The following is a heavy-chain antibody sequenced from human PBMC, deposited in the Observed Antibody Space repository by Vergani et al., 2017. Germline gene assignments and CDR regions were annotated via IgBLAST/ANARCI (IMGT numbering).Heavy chain of an antibody. Sequence: EVQLVESGGGLVQPGGSLRLSCSASGFTFSSYAMHWVRQAPGKGLEYVSAISSNGGSTYYADSVKGRFTISRDNSKNTLYLQMSSLRAEDMAVYYCVRGGDFDWDHWYFDLWGRGTLVTVSS. CDR2: ISSNGGST. D-gene: IGHD3-9*01. CDR3: VRGGDFDWDHWYFDL. CDR1: GFTFSSYA. J-gene: IGHJ2*01. V-gene: IGHV3-64D*06.